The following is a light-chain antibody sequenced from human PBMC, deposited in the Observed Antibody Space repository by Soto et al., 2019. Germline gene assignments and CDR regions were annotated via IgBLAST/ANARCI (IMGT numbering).Light chain of an antibody. CDR3: QHYGNSPTRT. V-gene: IGKV3-20*01. Sequence: EIVMTQSPATLSVSPGERATLSCRASQSLNDNLAWYQQKPGQAPRLLIHGTSSRATGIPDRFSGSGSETDFTLTISRLEPEDFAVYYCQHYGNSPTRTFGQGTKVDIK. J-gene: IGKJ1*01. CDR1: QSLNDN. CDR2: GTS.